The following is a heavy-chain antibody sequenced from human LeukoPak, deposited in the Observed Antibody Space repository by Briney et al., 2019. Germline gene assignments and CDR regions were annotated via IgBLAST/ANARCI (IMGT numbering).Heavy chain of an antibody. D-gene: IGHD2-2*01. CDR2: INPNSGGT. J-gene: IGHJ4*02. CDR1: GYTFTGYY. CDR3: ARADIVVVPAADFEY. Sequence: ASVKVSCKASGYTFTGYYMHWVRQAPGQGLEWMGWINPNSGGTNYAQKFQGRVTMTRDTSISTAYMELSRLRSDDTAVYYCARADIVVVPAADFEYWGQGTLVTVSS. V-gene: IGHV1-2*02.